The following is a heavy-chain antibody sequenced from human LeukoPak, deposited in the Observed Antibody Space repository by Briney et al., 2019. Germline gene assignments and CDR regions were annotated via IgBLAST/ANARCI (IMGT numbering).Heavy chain of an antibody. J-gene: IGHJ3*02. CDR3: ARDRSYGDAFDI. Sequence: GGSLRLSCAASGFTFSSYWMHWVRQAPGMGLVWVSRINSDGSSTSYADSVKGRFTISRDNAKNTLYLQMNSLRAEDTAVYYCARDRSYGDAFDIWGQGTMVTVSS. CDR1: GFTFSSYW. V-gene: IGHV3-74*01. CDR2: INSDGSST. D-gene: IGHD1-26*01.